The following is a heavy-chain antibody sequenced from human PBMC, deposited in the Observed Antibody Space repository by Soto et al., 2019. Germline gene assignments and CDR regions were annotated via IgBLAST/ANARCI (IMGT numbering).Heavy chain of an antibody. CDR3: ARGGQDSSGYYYYFDY. CDR2: IYPGDSDT. V-gene: IGHV5-51*01. Sequence: GESLKISCKGSGYSFTSYWIGWVRQMPGKGLEWMGIIYPGDSDTRYSPSFQGQVTISADKSNSTAYLQWISLKASDTAMYYCARGGQDSSGYYYYFDYWGQGTLVTVSS. J-gene: IGHJ4*02. CDR1: GYSFTSYW. D-gene: IGHD3-22*01.